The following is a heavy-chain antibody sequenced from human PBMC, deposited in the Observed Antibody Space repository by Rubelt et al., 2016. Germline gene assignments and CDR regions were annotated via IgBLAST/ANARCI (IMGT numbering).Heavy chain of an antibody. CDR2: IYHRWST. J-gene: IGHJ4*02. CDR3: ARTDSRFSSGYYAFDH. D-gene: IGHD3-3*01. CDR1: GDSISSGYY. Sequence: QVQLQESGPGLVKPSETLSLTCTVSGDSISSGYYWGWIRQPPGKGPEWIGTIYHRWSTYYNPSLKSQVTNYVTTPTNQISPKLGVGTVADTGVYYCARTDSRFSSGYYAFDHWGLGTLVTVSS. V-gene: IGHV4-38-2*02.